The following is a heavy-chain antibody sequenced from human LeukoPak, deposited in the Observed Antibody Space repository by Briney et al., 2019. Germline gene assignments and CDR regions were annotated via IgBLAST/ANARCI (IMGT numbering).Heavy chain of an antibody. V-gene: IGHV4-39*07. J-gene: IGHJ5*02. CDR2: IYYSGST. D-gene: IGHD3-22*01. CDR1: GGSISGSSHY. CDR3: ARARDYYDSSSYPNWFDP. Sequence: PSETLSLTCTVSGGSISGSSHYWAWIRQPPGKGLEWIGSIYYSGSTSYNPSLKSRVTISVDTSENQFSLKVTSVTAADTAVYYCARARDYYDSSSYPNWFDPWGQGTLVTVSS.